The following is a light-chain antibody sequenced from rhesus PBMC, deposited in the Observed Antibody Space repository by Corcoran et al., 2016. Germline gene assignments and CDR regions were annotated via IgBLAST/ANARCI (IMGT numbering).Light chain of an antibody. V-gene: IGKV3-10*01. CDR3: YQHSSGWT. Sequence: QVILTQSPATLSLSPGERATLSCRASQSVSSYLAWYQQKPGQAPRLLIYGASTRATDIPDRFSGSGSGTEFVITISSLEPEDFAVDYCYQHSSGWTFGQGTKVEIK. J-gene: IGKJ1*01. CDR1: QSVSSY. CDR2: GAS.